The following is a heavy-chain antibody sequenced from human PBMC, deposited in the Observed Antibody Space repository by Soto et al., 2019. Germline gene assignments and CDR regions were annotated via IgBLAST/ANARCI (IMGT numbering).Heavy chain of an antibody. CDR3: AGVRVLRFLEWLLSAPFDP. Sequence: PSETLSLTCTVSGGSISSGDYYWSWIRQPPGKGLEWIGYIYYSGSTYYNPSLKSRVTISVDTSKNQFSLKLSSVTAADTAVYYCAGVRVLRFLEWLLSAPFDPWGQGTLVTVSS. CDR2: IYYSGST. V-gene: IGHV4-30-4*01. CDR1: GGSISSGDYY. J-gene: IGHJ5*02. D-gene: IGHD3-3*01.